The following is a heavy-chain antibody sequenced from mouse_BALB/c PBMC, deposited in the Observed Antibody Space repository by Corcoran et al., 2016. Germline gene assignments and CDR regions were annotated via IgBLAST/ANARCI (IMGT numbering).Heavy chain of an antibody. J-gene: IGHJ4*01. Sequence: EVQLQQSGPELVKPGASVKMSCKASGYTFTSYVMHWVKQKPGQGLEWIGYINPYNDGTKYNEKFKGKATLSSDKSSSTAYMELSSLTSEDSAVYYCARWDLDGYYPMDYWGQGTSVTVSS. CDR1: GYTFTSYV. D-gene: IGHD2-3*01. CDR2: INPYNDGT. V-gene: IGHV1S136*01. CDR3: ARWDLDGYYPMDY.